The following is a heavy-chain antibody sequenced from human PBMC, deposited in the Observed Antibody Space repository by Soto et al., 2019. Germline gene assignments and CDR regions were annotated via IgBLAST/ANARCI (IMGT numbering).Heavy chain of an antibody. J-gene: IGHJ4*02. CDR3: ARAGVEMATVIVY. Sequence: QVQLVESGGGLVKPGGSLRLSCAASGFTFSDYYMSWIRQAPGKGLEWISYITSSTSYTYYSDSVKGRFTISRDNAKNSLYVQVNSLRAEDTAVYFCARAGVEMATVIVYWGQGTPGTVFS. V-gene: IGHV3-11*06. CDR2: ITSSTSYT. CDR1: GFTFSDYY. D-gene: IGHD5-12*01.